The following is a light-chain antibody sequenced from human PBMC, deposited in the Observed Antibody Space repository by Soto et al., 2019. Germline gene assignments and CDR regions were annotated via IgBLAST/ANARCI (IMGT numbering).Light chain of an antibody. CDR2: AAS. Sequence: DIQITQSPASLSSSVGERVTITCRASQSISSYLNWYRQKPGKAPKLLIYAASSLQSGVPSRFSGSGSGTDFTLTISSLQPEDFATYYCQQSYSTPITFGQGTRLEIK. CDR3: QQSYSTPIT. J-gene: IGKJ5*01. V-gene: IGKV1-39*01. CDR1: QSISSY.